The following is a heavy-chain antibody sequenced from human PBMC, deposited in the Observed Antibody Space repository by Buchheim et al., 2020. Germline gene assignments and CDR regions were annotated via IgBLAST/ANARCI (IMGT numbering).Heavy chain of an antibody. D-gene: IGHD3-22*01. CDR1: GFTFSSYS. Sequence: EVQLVESGGGLVQPGGSLRLSCAASGFTFSSYSMNWVRQAPGKGLEWVSYISSISSTIYYADSVKGRFTISRDNAKNSLYLQMNSLRAEDTAVYYCARERDSGYYYGLDYWGQGTL. J-gene: IGHJ4*02. CDR2: ISSISSTI. V-gene: IGHV3-48*01. CDR3: ARERDSGYYYGLDY.